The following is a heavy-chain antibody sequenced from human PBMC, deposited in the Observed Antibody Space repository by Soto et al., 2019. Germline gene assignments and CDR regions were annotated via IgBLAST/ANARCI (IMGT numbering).Heavy chain of an antibody. J-gene: IGHJ5*02. D-gene: IGHD2-2*01. CDR1: GGSISSGGYS. CDR2: IYHSGST. CDR3: ARKRPYIVVVPGATLTPGWFDP. Sequence: SETLSLTCAVSGGSISSGGYSWSWIRQPPGKGLEWIGYIYHSGSTYYNPSLKSRVTISVDRSKNQFSLKLSSVTAADTAVYYCARKRPYIVVVPGATLTPGWFDPWGQGTLVTVSS. V-gene: IGHV4-30-2*01.